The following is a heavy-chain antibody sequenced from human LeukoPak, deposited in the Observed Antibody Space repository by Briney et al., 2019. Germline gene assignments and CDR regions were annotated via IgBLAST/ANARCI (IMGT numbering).Heavy chain of an antibody. CDR1: GGSISSHY. J-gene: IGHJ4*02. CDR3: ARATDYYYDSSGYYLDY. CDR2: IYYSGST. V-gene: IGHV4-59*11. D-gene: IGHD3-22*01. Sequence: SETLSLTCTASGGSISSHYWSWIRQPPGKGLEWIGYIYYSGSTNYNPSLKSRVTISVDTSKNQFSLKLSSVTAADTAVYYCARATDYYYDSSGYYLDYWGQGTLVTVSS.